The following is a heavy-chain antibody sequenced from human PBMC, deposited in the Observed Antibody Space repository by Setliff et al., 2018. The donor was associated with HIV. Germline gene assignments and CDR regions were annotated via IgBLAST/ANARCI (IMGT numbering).Heavy chain of an antibody. CDR2: ISATGTTV. J-gene: IGHJ4*02. D-gene: IGHD1-26*01. CDR1: GFVFTDHS. V-gene: IGHV3-48*01. Sequence: GGSLRLSCAASGFVFTDHSLHWVRQAPGEGLEWISYISATGTTVSYADSARGRFIISRDSVRNEVYLQMNSLRVEDTALYYCARDQLRIPERWDFDFWGQGTLVTVSS. CDR3: ARDQLRIPERWDFDF.